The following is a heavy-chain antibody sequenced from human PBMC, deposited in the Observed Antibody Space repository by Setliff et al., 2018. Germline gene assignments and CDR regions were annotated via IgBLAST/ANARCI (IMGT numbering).Heavy chain of an antibody. CDR3: ARDTYNPNWYGDRSFEY. J-gene: IGHJ4*02. Sequence: ASVKVSCKTSGYSFTDYYIHWVRQAPGQGLEWMGWINPNRGGTTYAQTFQGRVTMTTDISTSTAFMELRSLTSDDTAIYYCARDTYNPNWYGDRSFEYWGQGTLVTVSS. V-gene: IGHV1-2*02. D-gene: IGHD1-1*01. CDR2: INPNRGGT. CDR1: GYSFTDYY.